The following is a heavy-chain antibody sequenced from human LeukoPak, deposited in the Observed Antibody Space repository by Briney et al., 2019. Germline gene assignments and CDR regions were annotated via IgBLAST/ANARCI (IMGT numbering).Heavy chain of an antibody. CDR2: IYTSGST. CDR3: ARSFLIDSSGYYY. V-gene: IGHV4-61*02. J-gene: IGHJ4*02. CDR1: GGSISSGSYY. Sequence: PSETLSLTCTVSGGSISSGSYYWSWIRQPAGKGLEWIGRIYTSGSTNYNPSLKSRVTISVDTSKNQFSLKLSSVTAADTAVYYCARSFLIDSSGYYYWGQGTLVTVSS. D-gene: IGHD3-22*01.